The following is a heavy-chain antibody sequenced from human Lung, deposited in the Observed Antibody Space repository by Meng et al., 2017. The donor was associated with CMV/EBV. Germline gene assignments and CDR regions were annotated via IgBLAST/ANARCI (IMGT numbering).Heavy chain of an antibody. CDR2: MTPNRGTT. Sequence: QVQLVPPGAEVKKPGASVKVSCKASGYTFTIYDINWVRQGTGQGLEWMGWMTPNRGTTGYAQKFQGRVTMTRNISKSTAYMDLSSLRSEDTAVYYCATGVADFKYWGQGTLVTVSS. CDR3: ATGVADFKY. J-gene: IGHJ4*02. V-gene: IGHV1-8*01. D-gene: IGHD6-19*01. CDR1: GYTFTIYD.